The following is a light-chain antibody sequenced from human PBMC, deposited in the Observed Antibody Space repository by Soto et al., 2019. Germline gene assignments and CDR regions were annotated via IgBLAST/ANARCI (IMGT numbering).Light chain of an antibody. CDR3: SSKTSSSSPFV. V-gene: IGLV2-14*01. J-gene: IGLJ1*01. Sequence: QSALTQPASVSGSPGQSITISCTGSTSDVGAYSYVSWYKHHPGQAPQLMIYEVSNRPSGVSNRFSGSKSGNTASLTISGLQADDEGDYYCSSKTSSSSPFVFGAGTKVT. CDR1: TSDVGAYSY. CDR2: EVS.